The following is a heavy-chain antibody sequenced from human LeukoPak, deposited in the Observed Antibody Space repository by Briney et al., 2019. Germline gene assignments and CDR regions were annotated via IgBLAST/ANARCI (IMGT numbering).Heavy chain of an antibody. J-gene: IGHJ4*02. V-gene: IGHV1-69*01. CDR1: GGTFSSYA. D-gene: IGHD6-19*01. CDR2: IIPIFGTA. CDR3: ATGIAVAELFDY. Sequence: SVKVSCTASGGTFSSYAISWVRQAPGQGLEWMGGIIPIFGTANYAQKFQGRVTITADESTSTAYMELSSLRSEDTAVYYCATGIAVAELFDYWGQGTLVTVSS.